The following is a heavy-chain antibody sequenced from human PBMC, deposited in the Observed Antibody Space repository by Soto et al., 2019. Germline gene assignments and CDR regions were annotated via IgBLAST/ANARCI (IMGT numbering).Heavy chain of an antibody. Sequence: GGSLRLSCAASGFTFSDHYMDWVRQAPGKGLEWVGRTRNKANSYTTEYAASGKGRFTISRDESKNSLYLQMNSLKTEDTAAYYCASVSLAADPDDSTCMDVWGKGTTFTFSS. CDR2: TRNKANSYTT. J-gene: IGHJ6*03. CDR3: ASVSLAADPDDSTCMDV. D-gene: IGHD6-13*01. CDR1: GFTFSDHY. V-gene: IGHV3-72*01.